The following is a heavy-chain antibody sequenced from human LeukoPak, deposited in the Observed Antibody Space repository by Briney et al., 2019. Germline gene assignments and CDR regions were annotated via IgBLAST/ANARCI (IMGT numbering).Heavy chain of an antibody. Sequence: GGFLRLSCAASGVIISSYAMSWVRQAPGKGLEWVSAINGRGDNTYYADFVKGRFTISRDNSKSTVYLQMNRLRTEDTAVYYCAKDRVSPGFNWFDPWGQGTLVTVSS. CDR2: INGRGDNT. CDR3: AKDRVSPGFNWFDP. D-gene: IGHD2/OR15-2a*01. V-gene: IGHV3-23*01. CDR1: GVIISSYA. J-gene: IGHJ5*02.